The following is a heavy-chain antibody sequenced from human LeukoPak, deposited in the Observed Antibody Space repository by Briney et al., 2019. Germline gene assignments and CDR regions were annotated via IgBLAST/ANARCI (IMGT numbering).Heavy chain of an antibody. CDR1: GGSISSYY. V-gene: IGHV4-59*01. Sequence: PSETLSLTCTVSGGSISSYYWSWIRQPPGKGLEWVAYIYYSGSTNYNPSLKSRVTRSVDTSKNQFSLKLSSVTAADTAVYYCARDEEDFWSGYFGYWGQGTLVTVSS. J-gene: IGHJ4*02. D-gene: IGHD3-3*01. CDR2: IYYSGST. CDR3: ARDEEDFWSGYFGY.